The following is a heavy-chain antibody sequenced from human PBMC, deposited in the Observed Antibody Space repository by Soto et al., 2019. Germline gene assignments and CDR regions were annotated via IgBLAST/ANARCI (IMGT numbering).Heavy chain of an antibody. V-gene: IGHV4-31*03. D-gene: IGHD5-18*01. CDR1: GGSTSSGGYY. CDR3: ARARIQSPCFDY. CDR2: IYYSGST. Sequence: SETLSLTCTVSGGSTSSGGYYWSWIRQHPGKGLEWIGYIYYSGSTYYNPSLKSRVTISVDTSKNQFSLKLSSVTAADTAVYYCARARIQSPCFDYWGQGTLVTVSS. J-gene: IGHJ4*02.